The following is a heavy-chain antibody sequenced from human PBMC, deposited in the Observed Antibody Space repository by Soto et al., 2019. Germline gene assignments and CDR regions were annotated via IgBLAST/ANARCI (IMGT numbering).Heavy chain of an antibody. CDR2: ISWNSGSI. V-gene: IGHV3-9*01. CDR3: AKDIVVVPAAGPAYYYYMDV. CDR1: GFTFDDYA. D-gene: IGHD2-2*01. J-gene: IGHJ6*03. Sequence: GGSLRLSCAASGFTFDDYAMHWVRQAPGKGLEWVSGISWNSGSIGYADSVKGRFTISRDNAKNSLYLQMNSLRAEDTALYYCAKDIVVVPAAGPAYYYYMDVWGKGTTVTVSS.